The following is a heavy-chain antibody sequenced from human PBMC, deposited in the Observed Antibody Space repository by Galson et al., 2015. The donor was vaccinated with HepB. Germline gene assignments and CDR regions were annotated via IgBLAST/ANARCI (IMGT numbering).Heavy chain of an antibody. V-gene: IGHV3-11*06. D-gene: IGHD3-3*01. J-gene: IGHJ3*02. CDR1: GFTFSDYY. Sequence: SLRLSCAASGFTFSDYYMSWIRQAPGKGLEWVSYISSSSSYTNYADSVKGRFTISRDNAKNSLYLQMNSLRAEDTAVYYCARPQIPQREWHYAFDIWGQGTMVTVSS. CDR2: ISSSSSYT. CDR3: ARPQIPQREWHYAFDI.